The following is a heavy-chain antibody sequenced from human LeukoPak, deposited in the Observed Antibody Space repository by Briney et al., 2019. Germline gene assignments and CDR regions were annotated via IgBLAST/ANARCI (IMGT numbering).Heavy chain of an antibody. CDR2: IYYSGST. Sequence: SETLSLTCTVSGGSISSGGYYWSWIRQHPGKGLEWIGYIYYSGSTYYNPSLKSRVTISVDTSKNQFSLKLSSVTAADTAVYYCAKEKSITMIVVVITGGYFDYWGQGTLVTVSS. V-gene: IGHV4-31*03. J-gene: IGHJ4*02. CDR1: GGSISSGGYY. CDR3: AKEKSITMIVVVITGGYFDY. D-gene: IGHD3-22*01.